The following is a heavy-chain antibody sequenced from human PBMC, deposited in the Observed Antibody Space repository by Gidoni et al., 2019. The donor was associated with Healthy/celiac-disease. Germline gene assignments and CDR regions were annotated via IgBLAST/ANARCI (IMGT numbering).Heavy chain of an antibody. CDR1: GYTFPSYY. D-gene: IGHD2-8*02. CDR2: INPSGGST. CDR3: ARGDIVLVVYAGFDY. Sequence: QVQLVQSWAEVKKPGASVKVSCKASGYTFPSYYMHWVRQAPGQGLEWMGIINPSGGSTSYAQKFQGRVTMTRDTSTSTVYMELSSLGSEDTAVYYCARGDIVLVVYAGFDYWGQGTLVTVSS. V-gene: IGHV1-46*01. J-gene: IGHJ4*02.